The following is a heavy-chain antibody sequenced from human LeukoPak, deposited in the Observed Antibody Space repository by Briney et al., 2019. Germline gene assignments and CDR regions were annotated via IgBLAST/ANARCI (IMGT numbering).Heavy chain of an antibody. J-gene: IGHJ4*02. CDR3: ATMSRVRDY. Sequence: GRSLRLSCAASGFTFDDYAMHWVRQAPGKGLVWVSRINSDGSGTSYADSVKGRFTISRDNAKNTLYLQMNSLRAEDTAVYYCATMSRVRDYWGQGTLVTVSS. CDR2: INSDGSGT. V-gene: IGHV3-74*01. CDR1: GFTFDDYA. D-gene: IGHD3-10*01.